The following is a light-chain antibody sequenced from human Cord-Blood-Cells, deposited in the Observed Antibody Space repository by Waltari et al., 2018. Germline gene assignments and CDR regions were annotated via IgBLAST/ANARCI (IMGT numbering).Light chain of an antibody. J-gene: IGLJ2*01. Sequence: QSVLTQPPSVSAAPGQKVTISCPASSSNIGNNYVSWYQQLPGTAPKLLIYDNNKRPSGIPDRFSGSKSGTSATLGITGLQTGDEADYYCGTWDSSLSVVFGGGTKLTVL. CDR3: GTWDSSLSVV. CDR1: SSNIGNNY. V-gene: IGLV1-51*01. CDR2: DNN.